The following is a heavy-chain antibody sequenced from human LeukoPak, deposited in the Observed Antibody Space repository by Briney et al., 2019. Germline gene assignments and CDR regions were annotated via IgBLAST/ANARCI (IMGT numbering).Heavy chain of an antibody. D-gene: IGHD2-2*01. J-gene: IGHJ4*02. V-gene: IGHV5-51*01. CDR1: GYTFATYW. CDR2: IDPGDSRS. CDR3: VRHLSDITSCPNY. Sequence: GQSLKISCKGSGYTFATYWIGWVRQMPGKGLEWMGIIDPGDSRSTYSPSFQGQVTISADKSIRTAYLQWNSLKASDTAIYYCVRHLSDITSCPNYWGPGTLIT.